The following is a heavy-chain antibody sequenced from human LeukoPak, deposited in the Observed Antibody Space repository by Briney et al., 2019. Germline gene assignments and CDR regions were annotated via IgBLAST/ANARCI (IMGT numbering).Heavy chain of an antibody. CDR1: GYSFTSYW. CDR2: IYPGDSDT. D-gene: IGHD6-13*01. Sequence: GESLKISCKGSGYSFTSYWIGGLGQMPGKGLEWMGIIYPGDSDTRYSPSFQGHVTISADKSISTAYLQWSSLKASDTAMYYCARRIAAAGTSWDWFDPWGQGTLVTVSS. CDR3: ARRIAAAGTSWDWFDP. V-gene: IGHV5-51*01. J-gene: IGHJ5*02.